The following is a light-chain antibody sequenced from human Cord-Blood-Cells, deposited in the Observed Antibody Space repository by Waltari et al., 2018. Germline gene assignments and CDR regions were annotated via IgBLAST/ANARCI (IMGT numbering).Light chain of an antibody. CDR3: QQFNNYPFT. Sequence: AIQLTQSPSSLSASVGDRVTITCRASQGISSALAWYQQKPGKAPKLLIYDASSLESGVPSRSSDSGSGSYITLTNSILQPEDFATYYCQQFNNYPFTFGHGALLENK. CDR2: DAS. V-gene: IGKV1D-13*01. J-gene: IGKJ5*01. CDR1: QGISSA.